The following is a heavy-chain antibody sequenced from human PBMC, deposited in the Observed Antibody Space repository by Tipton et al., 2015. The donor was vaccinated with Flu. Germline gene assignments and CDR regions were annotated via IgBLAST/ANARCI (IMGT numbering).Heavy chain of an antibody. Sequence: SLRLSCAASGFTFSSYEMNWVRQAPGKGLEWVPYIRSSGTTTYYADSVKGRFTVSRDNAKNSLYLQMNGLRAEDTAIYYCARGFIRLCDYWGQGTLVSVSS. D-gene: IGHD3-16*01. CDR3: ARGFIRLCDY. CDR1: GFTFSSYE. J-gene: IGHJ4*02. V-gene: IGHV3-48*03. CDR2: IRSSGTTT.